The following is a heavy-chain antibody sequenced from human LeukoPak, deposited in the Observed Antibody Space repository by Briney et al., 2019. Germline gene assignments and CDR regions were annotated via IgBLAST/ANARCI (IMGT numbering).Heavy chain of an antibody. Sequence: SQTLSLTCTVSGGSISSGSYYWSWIRQPAGKGLEWIGRIYTSGSTNYNPSLKSRLTISVDTSKNQFSLKLSSVTAADTAVYYCAKSLNYDFWSGYDYYYMDVWGKGTTVTVSS. J-gene: IGHJ6*03. CDR1: GGSISSGSYY. CDR2: IYTSGST. V-gene: IGHV4-61*02. CDR3: AKSLNYDFWSGYDYYYMDV. D-gene: IGHD3-3*01.